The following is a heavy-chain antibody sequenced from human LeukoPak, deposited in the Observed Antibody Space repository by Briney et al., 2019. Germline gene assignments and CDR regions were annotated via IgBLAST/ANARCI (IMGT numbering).Heavy chain of an antibody. CDR3: ARDTPYDYGDYGDAFDI. CDR1: GGTFSSYA. V-gene: IGHV1-69*13. CDR2: IIPIFGTA. D-gene: IGHD4-17*01. J-gene: IGHJ3*02. Sequence: SVKVSCKASGGTFSSYAISWVRQAPGQGLEWMGGIIPIFGTANYAQKFQGRVTITADESTSTAYMELSSLRSEDTAVYYCARDTPYDYGDYGDAFDIWGQGTMVTVSS.